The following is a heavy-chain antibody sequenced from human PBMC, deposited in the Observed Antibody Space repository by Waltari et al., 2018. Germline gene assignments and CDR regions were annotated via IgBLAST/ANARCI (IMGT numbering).Heavy chain of an antibody. J-gene: IGHJ3*02. Sequence: QVQLVQSGAEVKKPGASVKVSCKASGYTFTSYGISWVRQAPGQGLEWMGWISAYNGNTNYAQKFQGRVTMTRDTSISTAYRELSRLRSDDTAVYYCARGGSSGWGVDAFDIWGQGTMVTVSS. V-gene: IGHV1-18*01. D-gene: IGHD6-19*01. CDR3: ARGGSSGWGVDAFDI. CDR1: GYTFTSYG. CDR2: ISAYNGNT.